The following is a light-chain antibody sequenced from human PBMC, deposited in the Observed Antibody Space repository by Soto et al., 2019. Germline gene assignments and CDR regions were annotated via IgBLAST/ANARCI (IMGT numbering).Light chain of an antibody. J-gene: IGKJ4*01. CDR1: QTINNN. Sequence: VMTQAPATLSVSPGERATLSCRASQTINNNVAWYQQRPGQAPRLLIYGAFTRATGIPDRFTGSGSGTDVTLSISRLEPEDFAVYFCQQYGSSPLTFGGGTKVDIK. CDR2: GAF. V-gene: IGKV3-20*01. CDR3: QQYGSSPLT.